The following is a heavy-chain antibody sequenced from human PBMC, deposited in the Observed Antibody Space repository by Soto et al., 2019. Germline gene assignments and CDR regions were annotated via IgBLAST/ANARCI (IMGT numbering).Heavy chain of an antibody. Sequence: ASVKVSCKASGYTFTSYAMHWVRHAPGQSLEWMGWINTGNGDTKYSQNSQGRVTITRDTSASTAYIELSSLRSEDTAVYYCAGGWGTTFSYYYGMDVWGQGTTVTVSS. V-gene: IGHV1-3*04. J-gene: IGHJ6*02. CDR3: AGGWGTTFSYYYGMDV. D-gene: IGHD1-7*01. CDR2: INTGNGDT. CDR1: GYTFTSYA.